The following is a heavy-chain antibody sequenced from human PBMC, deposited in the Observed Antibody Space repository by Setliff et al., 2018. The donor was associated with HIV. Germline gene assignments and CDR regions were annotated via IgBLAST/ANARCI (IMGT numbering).Heavy chain of an antibody. CDR2: ITDSGGS. D-gene: IGHD1-26*01. J-gene: IGHJ1*01. CDR3: ASPYSGSYSGFQY. V-gene: IGHV4-34*01. CDR1: GGSFSGYY. Sequence: SETLSLTCAVYGGSFSGYYWTWIRQSPGKGLEWIGEITDSGGSKYNPYLESRVTISVDTSKNQFSLNLTSVTVADTGIYYCASPYSGSYSGFQYWGQGTLVTAPQ.